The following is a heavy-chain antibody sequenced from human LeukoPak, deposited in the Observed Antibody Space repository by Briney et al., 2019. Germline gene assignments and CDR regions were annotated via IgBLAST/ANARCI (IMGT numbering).Heavy chain of an antibody. J-gene: IGHJ5*02. CDR2: IYTGGST. CDR3: ARSQYYAGWFDP. D-gene: IGHD3-16*01. Sequence: GGSLRLSCAASGFTFSSYPMSWVRQAPGKGLEWVSVIYTGGSTYYADSVKGRFTISRDNSKNTLYLQMNSLRAEDTAVYYCARSQYYAGWFDPWGQGTLVTVSS. CDR1: GFTFSSYP. V-gene: IGHV3-53*01.